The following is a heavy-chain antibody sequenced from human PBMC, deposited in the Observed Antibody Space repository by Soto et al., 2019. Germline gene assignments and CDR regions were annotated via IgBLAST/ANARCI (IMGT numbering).Heavy chain of an antibody. D-gene: IGHD1-7*01. CDR3: ASPRGGLELYPGGYYYCGMDV. V-gene: IGHV1-69*12. J-gene: IGHJ6*02. CDR2: IIPIFGTA. CDR1: GGTFSSYA. Sequence: QVQLVQSGAEVKKPGSSVKVSCKASGGTFSSYAISWVRQAPGQGLEWMGGIIPIFGTANYAQKFQGRVTITADESTSTAYMELSSLRSEDTAVYYWASPRGGLELYPGGYYYCGMDVCGQGTTVTVSS.